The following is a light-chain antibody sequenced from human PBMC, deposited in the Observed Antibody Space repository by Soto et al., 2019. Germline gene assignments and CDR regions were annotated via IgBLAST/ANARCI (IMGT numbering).Light chain of an antibody. V-gene: IGKV1-5*01. CDR2: DAS. CDR3: QQYNSYSPT. Sequence: DIQMTQSPSTLSASVGDIVTITCRASQSISSWLAWYQQKPGKAPKLLIYDASSLESGVPSRFSGSGSGTEFTLTISSLQPDDFATYYCQQYNSYSPTFGPGTRLEIK. CDR1: QSISSW. J-gene: IGKJ5*01.